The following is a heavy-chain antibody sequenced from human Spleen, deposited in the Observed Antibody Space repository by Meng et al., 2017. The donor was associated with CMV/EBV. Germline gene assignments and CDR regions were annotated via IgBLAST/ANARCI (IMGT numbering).Heavy chain of an antibody. Sequence: QVQLWQSGAEVKKPGASVKVSCKESGYTFTSYYMHWVRQAPRQGLEWMGIINPSGGSTSYAQKFQGRVTMTRDTSTSTVYMELSSLRSEDTAVYYCARDEGAGTTRNWFDPWGQGTLVTVSS. V-gene: IGHV1-46*01. CDR3: ARDEGAGTTRNWFDP. D-gene: IGHD1-7*01. CDR1: GYTFTSYY. CDR2: INPSGGST. J-gene: IGHJ5*02.